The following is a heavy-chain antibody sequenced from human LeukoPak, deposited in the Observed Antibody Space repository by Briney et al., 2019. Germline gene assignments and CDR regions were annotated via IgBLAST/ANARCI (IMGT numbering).Heavy chain of an antibody. CDR1: GFTVNSNY. D-gene: IGHD6-13*01. CDR3: ARGGRAPHFDY. J-gene: IGHJ4*02. V-gene: IGHV3-53*01. CDR2: IYSGGTT. Sequence: GGSLRLSCAASGFTVNSNYMSWVRQAPGKGLEWVSVIYSGGTTYYADSVKGRFTISRDDSKNTLFLQMNSLRAEDTAVYYCARGGRAPHFDYWGQGTLVTVSS.